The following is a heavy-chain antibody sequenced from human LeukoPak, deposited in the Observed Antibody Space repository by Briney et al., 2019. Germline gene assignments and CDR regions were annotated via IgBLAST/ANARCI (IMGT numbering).Heavy chain of an antibody. CDR1: GFTFSSYA. D-gene: IGHD6-13*01. CDR3: AKDRGSIAAAGTGVYY. J-gene: IGHJ4*02. V-gene: IGHV3-23*01. Sequence: PGGSLRLSCAASGFTFSSYAMSWVRQAPGKGLEWVSAISGSGGSTCYADSVKGRFTISRDNSKNTLYLQMNSLRAEDTAVYYCAKDRGSIAAAGTGVYYWGQETLVTVSS. CDR2: ISGSGGST.